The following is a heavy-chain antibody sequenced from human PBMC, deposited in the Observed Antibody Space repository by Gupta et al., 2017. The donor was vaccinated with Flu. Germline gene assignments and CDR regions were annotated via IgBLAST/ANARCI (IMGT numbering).Heavy chain of an antibody. J-gene: IGHJ3*01. CDR1: GYGFPGYW. V-gene: IGHV5-51*01. D-gene: IGHD2-15*01. CDR3: VRTFGYWQTGIGVGG. Sequence: GYGFPGYWIAWVRQIPGKGLDWMGSIYPGDSETRYSPSFKGQVTISVDKSISTAYLRWTTLKAPDTAMYYCVRTFGYWQTGIGVGGWGQGTMVIVSS. CDR2: IYPGDSET.